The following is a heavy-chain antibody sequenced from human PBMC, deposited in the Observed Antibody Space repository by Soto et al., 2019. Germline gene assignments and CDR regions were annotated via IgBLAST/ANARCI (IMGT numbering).Heavy chain of an antibody. CDR1: GFTFSSYS. CDR3: ARETTTVSTFDY. CDR2: ISRSSSYI. D-gene: IGHD4-4*01. Sequence: GGSLRLSCAASGFTFSSYSMNWVRQAPGKGLEWVSSISRSSSYIYYADSVKGRFTISRDNAKNSLYLQMNSLRAEDTAVYYCARETTTVSTFDYWGQGTLVTVSS. J-gene: IGHJ4*02. V-gene: IGHV3-21*01.